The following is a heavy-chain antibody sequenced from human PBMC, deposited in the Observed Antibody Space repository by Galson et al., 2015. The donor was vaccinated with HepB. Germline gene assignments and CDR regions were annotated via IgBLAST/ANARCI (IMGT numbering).Heavy chain of an antibody. D-gene: IGHD2-15*01. CDR1: GGTFSNYA. J-gene: IGHJ4*02. V-gene: IGHV1-69*06. Sequence: SVKVSCKASGGTFSNYAISWVRQAPGQGLEWMGGIIPMYGTGNNAQKFRGRVTITADKPTSTVYMEVSSLRSEDTAVYYCARDRGYCSGGGCFYYFDYWGQGALVTVSS. CDR2: IIPMYGTG. CDR3: ARDRGYCSGGGCFYYFDY.